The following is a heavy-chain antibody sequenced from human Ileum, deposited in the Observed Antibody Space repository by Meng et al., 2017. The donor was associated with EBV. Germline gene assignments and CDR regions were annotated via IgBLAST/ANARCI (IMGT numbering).Heavy chain of an antibody. Sequence: QVQLVQSGPEVENPWASVKVSCKSSGSTFSVYGITWVRQAPGQGLEWMGGIIPALGTPKYARKFQDRLTITADKSTSTGYMELHSLTSNDTAVYFCARGTGADYWGQGTLVTVSS. CDR3: ARGTGADY. CDR2: IIPALGTP. V-gene: IGHV1-69*06. CDR1: GSTFSVYG. J-gene: IGHJ4*02. D-gene: IGHD3-10*01.